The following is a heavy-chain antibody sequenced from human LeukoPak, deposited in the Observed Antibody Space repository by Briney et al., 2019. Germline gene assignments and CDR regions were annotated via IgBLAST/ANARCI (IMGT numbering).Heavy chain of an antibody. Sequence: GGSLRLSCAASGFSFNSYGMHRVRQAPGKGLEWVAVIWYDGSNKYYTDSVKGRFTISRDDSKNTLFLQMNSLRVEDTAVYYCAKMREQLHPLYYYDMDVWGKGTTVTASS. CDR1: GFSFNSYG. J-gene: IGHJ6*03. D-gene: IGHD1/OR15-1a*01. CDR2: IWYDGSNK. CDR3: AKMREQLHPLYYYDMDV. V-gene: IGHV3-33*06.